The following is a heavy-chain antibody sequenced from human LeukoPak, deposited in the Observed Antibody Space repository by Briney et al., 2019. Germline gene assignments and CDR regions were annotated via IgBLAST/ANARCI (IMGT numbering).Heavy chain of an antibody. CDR2: ISSSGGST. CDR3: AKVKGSEGYCSITSCLADY. Sequence: GGSLRLSCAASGFTFSSYAMSWVRQAPGKGLEWVSAISSSGGSTYYADSVKGRFTISRDNSKNTLYLQLNSLRSEDTAVYYCAKVKGSEGYCSITSCLADYWGREPWSPSPQ. J-gene: IGHJ4*02. V-gene: IGHV3-23*01. D-gene: IGHD2-2*01. CDR1: GFTFSSYA.